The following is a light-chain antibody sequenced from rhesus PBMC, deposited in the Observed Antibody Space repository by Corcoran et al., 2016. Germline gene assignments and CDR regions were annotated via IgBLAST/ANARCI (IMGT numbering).Light chain of an antibody. V-gene: IGKV1-25*01. CDR1: QGITND. Sequence: DIQMTQSPSSLSASVGDRVTITCRASQGITNDLAWYQQKPGETPKLLIYEASSLQSGIPSRFSGSGSGTDFTLTISSLQSEEFATYYCQHYYSTPWTFGQGTKVEIK. CDR3: QHYYSTPWT. CDR2: EAS. J-gene: IGKJ1*01.